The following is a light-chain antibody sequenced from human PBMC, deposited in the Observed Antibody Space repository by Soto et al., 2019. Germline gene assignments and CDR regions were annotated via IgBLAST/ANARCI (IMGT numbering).Light chain of an antibody. CDR2: AAS. J-gene: IGKJ4*01. CDR1: QSISTY. Sequence: DIQMTQSPSSLSASVGDRVTITCRASQSISTYLPWYQQKPGKAPNLLIYAASTLQSGVPSMFSGSGSGTDFTLTISSLQPEDFATYFCQHGYSTPLTFGGGTKVDIK. V-gene: IGKV1-39*01. CDR3: QHGYSTPLT.